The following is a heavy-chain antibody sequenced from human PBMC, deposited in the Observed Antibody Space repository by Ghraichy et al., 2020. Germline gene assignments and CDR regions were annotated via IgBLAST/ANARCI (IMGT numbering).Heavy chain of an antibody. D-gene: IGHD3-16*01. J-gene: IGHJ3*01. Sequence: GGSLRLSCVASGFTFSSNYYMTWVRQAPGKGLEWVANIKQDGSDKFYVYSVKGRFTISRDNAKNSLYLQMNSLRAEDTAVYYCAREEGPTEGDVTSGAFDVWGQGTMVTVSS. CDR2: IKQDGSDK. CDR3: AREEGPTEGDVTSGAFDV. V-gene: IGHV3-7*03. CDR1: GFTFSSNYY.